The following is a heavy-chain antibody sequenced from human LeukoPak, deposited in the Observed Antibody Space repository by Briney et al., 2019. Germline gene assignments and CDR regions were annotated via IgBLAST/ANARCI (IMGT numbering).Heavy chain of an antibody. CDR1: GFTFSNYW. V-gene: IGHV3-74*01. CDR3: VGIFHFEDGGFYRHFDY. D-gene: IGHD1-14*01. CDR2: IKTDGRST. Sequence: GGSLRLSCAASGFTFSNYWMHWVRRAPGKGLVWVARIKTDGRSTNYAETVEGRFTISRDNARNTLYLQMSSLRAEDTAVYYCVGIFHFEDGGFYRHFDYWGQGTLVAVSS. J-gene: IGHJ4*02.